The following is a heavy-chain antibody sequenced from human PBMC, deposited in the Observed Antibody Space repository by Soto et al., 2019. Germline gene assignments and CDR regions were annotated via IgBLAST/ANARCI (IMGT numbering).Heavy chain of an antibody. CDR2: ITYRGNDA. CDR1: GFTFRDYN. J-gene: IGHJ6*02. Sequence: GGSLRLSRAVSGFTFRDYNMGWMRQAPWKGLEWISYITYRGNDAYYADSVKGRFAISRDNTKNSLHLQMNSLRVEDTALYYCARRIEGNTGHAMGVWGPGSTVNVSS. V-gene: IGHV3-11*01. CDR3: ARRIEGNTGHAMGV. D-gene: IGHD4-17*01.